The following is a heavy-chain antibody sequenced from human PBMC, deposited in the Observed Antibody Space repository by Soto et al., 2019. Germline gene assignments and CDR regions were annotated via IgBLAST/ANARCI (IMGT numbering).Heavy chain of an antibody. CDR2: LYDVFGS. D-gene: IGHD1-1*01. V-gene: IGHV3-53*01. J-gene: IGHJ3*01. Sequence: DVQLVESGGGLIQPGESLRLSCAAFGLTVSGTKYVAWVRQAPGKGLEWVSALYDVFGSFYADSVKGRFTTSSDRSKSTVYLQLNDLRPDDSAVYYCASWHEREHAYDVWGQGTTVIVSS. CDR3: ASWHEREHAYDV. CDR1: GLTVSGTKY.